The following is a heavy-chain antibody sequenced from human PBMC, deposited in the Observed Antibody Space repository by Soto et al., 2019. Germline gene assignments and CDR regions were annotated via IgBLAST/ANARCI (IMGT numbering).Heavy chain of an antibody. Sequence: EAQLVESGGGLSQPGGSLRLSCAASGFTFRSYWMHWFSQVPGTGLVWVSRIDSYGSETNYADSVKGRFTISRDNAKNTVYLQMNSLRTEDTGVDDGARPLAAAGTHLYCYGLDAWGQGTTVTVSS. J-gene: IGHJ6*01. D-gene: IGHD6-25*01. V-gene: IGHV3-74*01. CDR1: GFTFRSYW. CDR3: ARPLAAAGTHLYCYGLDA. CDR2: IDSYGSET.